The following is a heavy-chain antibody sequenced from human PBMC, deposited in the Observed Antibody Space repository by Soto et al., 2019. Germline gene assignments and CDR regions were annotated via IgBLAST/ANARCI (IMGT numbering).Heavy chain of an antibody. CDR2: IWYDGSNK. J-gene: IGHJ2*01. Sequence: QVQLVESGGGVVQPGRSLRLSCAASGFTFSRYGMHWVRQAPGKGLEWVAVIWYDGSNKYYADSVKGRFTISRDNSKNSVNMEMNMLRAEDAVLYYCGRNGADSSGYYSSAGYIDLLGRGTLVTVSS. CDR1: GFTFSRYG. D-gene: IGHD3-22*01. V-gene: IGHV3-33*01. CDR3: GRNGADSSGYYSSAGYIDL.